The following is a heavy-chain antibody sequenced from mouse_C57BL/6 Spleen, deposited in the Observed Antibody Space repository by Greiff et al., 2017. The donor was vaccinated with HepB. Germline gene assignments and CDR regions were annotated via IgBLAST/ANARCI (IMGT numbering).Heavy chain of an antibody. CDR3: ARGVSNHFDY. V-gene: IGHV1-80*01. CDR2: IYPGDGDT. J-gene: IGHJ2*01. Sequence: LVESGAELVKPGASVKISCKASGYAFSSYWMNWVKQRPGKGLEWIGQIYPGDGDTNYNGKFKGKATLTADKSSSTAYMQRSSLTSEDSAVYFCARGVSNHFDYWGQGTTLTVSS. D-gene: IGHD2-5*01. CDR1: GYAFSSYW.